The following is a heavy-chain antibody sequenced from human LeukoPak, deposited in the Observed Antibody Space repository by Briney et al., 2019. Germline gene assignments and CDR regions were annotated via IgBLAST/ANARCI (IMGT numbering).Heavy chain of an antibody. CDR3: ARVVRGYSYGRIPGGAFDI. Sequence: PSETLSLTCAVYGGSFSGYYWSWIRQPPGKGLEWIGEINHSGSTNYNPSLKSRVTISVDTSKNQFSLKLSSVTAADTAVYYCARVVRGYSYGRIPGGAFDIWGQGTMVTVSS. CDR2: INHSGST. J-gene: IGHJ3*02. CDR1: GGSFSGYY. V-gene: IGHV4-34*01. D-gene: IGHD5-18*01.